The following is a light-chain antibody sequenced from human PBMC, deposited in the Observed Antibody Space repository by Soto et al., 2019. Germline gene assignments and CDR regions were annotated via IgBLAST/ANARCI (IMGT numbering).Light chain of an antibody. Sequence: QAVLTQPHSVSGAPGQGVTISGTGSSSNIGAGYDVHWYQQLPGRAPKLLIYANSNRPSGVPDRFSGSRSGTSASLAITGLQAEDEADYSCQSYDSSLSGFYVFGTGTKLTVL. CDR3: QSYDSSLSGFYV. V-gene: IGLV1-40*01. CDR2: ANS. J-gene: IGLJ1*01. CDR1: SSNIGAGYD.